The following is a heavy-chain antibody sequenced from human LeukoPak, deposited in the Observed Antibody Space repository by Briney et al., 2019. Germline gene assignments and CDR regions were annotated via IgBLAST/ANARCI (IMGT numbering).Heavy chain of an antibody. V-gene: IGHV3-11*05. CDR2: ISSGSSNT. CDR1: GFTFSDYY. CDR3: AKDATRSSGWYYFDY. D-gene: IGHD6-19*01. J-gene: IGHJ4*02. Sequence: GGSLRLSCAASGFTFSDYYMSWIRQAPGKGLEWVSYISSGSSNTNHADSVKDRFTISRDNAKNSLYLQMNSLRGEDTAVYYCAKDATRSSGWYYFDYWGQGNLVTVSS.